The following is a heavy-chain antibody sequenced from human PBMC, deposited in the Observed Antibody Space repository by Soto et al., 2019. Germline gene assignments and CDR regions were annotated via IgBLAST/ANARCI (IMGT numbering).Heavy chain of an antibody. CDR2: MNPNSGNT. CDR3: ARGAVIQLRFLEWLRYWFDP. V-gene: IGHV1-8*01. D-gene: IGHD3-3*01. Sequence: ASVKVSCKASGYTFTSYDINWVRQATGQGLEWMGWMNPNSGNTGYAQRFQGRVTMTRNTSISTAYMELSSLRSEDTAVYYCARGAVIQLRFLEWLRYWFDPWGQGTLVTVSS. CDR1: GYTFTSYD. J-gene: IGHJ5*02.